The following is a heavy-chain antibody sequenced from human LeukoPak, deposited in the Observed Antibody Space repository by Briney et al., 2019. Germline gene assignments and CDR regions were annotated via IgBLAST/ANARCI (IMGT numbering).Heavy chain of an antibody. CDR1: GGSISSYY. CDR2: IYYSGST. V-gene: IGHV4-59*12. J-gene: IGHJ6*04. Sequence: SSETLSLTCTVSGGSISSYYWSWIRQPPGKGLEWIGYIYYSGSTNYNPSLKSRVTISVDKSKNQFSLKLSSVTAADTAVYYCERGAMVRGVMDVWGKGTTVTVSS. CDR3: ERGAMVRGVMDV. D-gene: IGHD3-10*01.